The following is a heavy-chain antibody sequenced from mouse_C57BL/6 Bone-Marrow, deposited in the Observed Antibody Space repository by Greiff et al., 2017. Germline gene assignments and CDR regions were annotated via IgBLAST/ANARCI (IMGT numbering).Heavy chain of an antibody. CDR2: INPSSGYT. CDR3: ARTADGYYLYYIDY. CDR1: GYTFTSYW. Sequence: QVQLQQSGAELVKPGASVKLSCKASGYTFTSYWMHWVKQRPGQGLEWIGYINPSSGYTKYNQKFKDKATLTADKSSSTAYMQLSSLTYEDSSCSYCARTADGYYLYYIDYWGQGNTLTVSS. J-gene: IGHJ2*01. V-gene: IGHV1-7*01. D-gene: IGHD2-3*01.